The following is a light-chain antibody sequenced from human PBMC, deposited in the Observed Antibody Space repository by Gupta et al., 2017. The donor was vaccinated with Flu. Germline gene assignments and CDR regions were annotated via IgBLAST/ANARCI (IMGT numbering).Light chain of an antibody. V-gene: IGKV2-30*01. Sequence: DVVMPQSPLSLPVTLGQPASISCRSSQGLVYSDGNTDLHWFQQRPDQSPRRRIYLVSHRESGVPERLSGSGAGTECKMKLSRVGAEEVGVDYCRQGAHGYWAFGQGTKVEIK. CDR3: RQGAHGYWA. J-gene: IGKJ1*01. CDR2: LVS. CDR1: QGLVYSDGNTD.